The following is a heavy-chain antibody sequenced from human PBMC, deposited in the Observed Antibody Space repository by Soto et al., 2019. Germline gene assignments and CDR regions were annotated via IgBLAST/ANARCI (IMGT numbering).Heavy chain of an antibody. CDR1: GGTFSNYA. V-gene: IGHV1-69*06. CDR2: IIPLSGTP. D-gene: IGHD5-18*01. CDR3: TRGIQLWS. J-gene: IGHJ5*02. Sequence: PSVKVSCKASGGTFSNYALTWVRQAPGQGLEWMGGIIPLSGTPNYAQKFQGRVTITADKSTTTVYMELSSLRSEDTAVYYCTRGIQLWSWGQGTLVTVSS.